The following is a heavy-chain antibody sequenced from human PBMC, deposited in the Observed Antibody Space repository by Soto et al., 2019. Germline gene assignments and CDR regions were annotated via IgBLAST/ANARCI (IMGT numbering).Heavy chain of an antibody. J-gene: IGHJ6*02. Sequence: GASVKVSCKASGYTFTNYYIHWVRQAPGQGLEWVGIINPGGGSTSYAQKFEGRVTMTRDTSTSTVYMDLSSLKSEDTAVYYCARPRGGYNDYGLDVWGQGTTVTVSS. D-gene: IGHD2-15*01. V-gene: IGHV1-46*01. CDR1: GYTFTNYY. CDR3: ARPRGGYNDYGLDV. CDR2: INPGGGST.